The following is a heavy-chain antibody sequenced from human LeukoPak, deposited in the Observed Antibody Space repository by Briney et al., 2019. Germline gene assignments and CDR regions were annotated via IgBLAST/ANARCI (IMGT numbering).Heavy chain of an antibody. Sequence: SETLSLTCTVSGGSISSYYWSWIRQPPGKGLEWIGYIYYSGSTNYNPSLKSRVTISVDTSKNQFSLKLSSVTAADTAVYYCARLDTYYYDSTPAYAFDIWGQGTLGTVSS. D-gene: IGHD3-22*01. V-gene: IGHV4-59*01. J-gene: IGHJ3*02. CDR1: GGSISSYY. CDR2: IYYSGST. CDR3: ARLDTYYYDSTPAYAFDI.